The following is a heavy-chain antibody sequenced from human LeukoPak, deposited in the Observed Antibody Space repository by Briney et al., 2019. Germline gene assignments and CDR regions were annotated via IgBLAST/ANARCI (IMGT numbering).Heavy chain of an antibody. D-gene: IGHD3-10*01. CDR2: IYYSGST. CDR1: GGSVSSGSYY. CDR3: AGLVLLWFGESPSYGMDV. V-gene: IGHV4-61*01. J-gene: IGHJ6*02. Sequence: SETLSLTCTVSGGSVSSGSYYWSWIRQPPGKGLEWIGYIYYSGSTNYNPSLKSRVTISVDRSKNQFSLKLSSVTAADTAVYYCAGLVLLWFGESPSYGMDVWGQGTTVTVSS.